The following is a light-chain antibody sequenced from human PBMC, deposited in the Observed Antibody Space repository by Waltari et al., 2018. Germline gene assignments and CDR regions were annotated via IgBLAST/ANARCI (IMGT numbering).Light chain of an antibody. CDR3: SSYTSSSTWV. CDR2: EVS. V-gene: IGLV2-14*01. CDR1: SSDVGGYNY. J-gene: IGLJ3*02. Sequence: QSALTQPASVSGSPGQSITISCTGTSSDVGGYNYASWYQQHPGKAPKLMSYEVSNRPSGVSNRFSGSKSGNTASLTISGLQAEDEADYYCSSYTSSSTWVFGGGTKLTVL.